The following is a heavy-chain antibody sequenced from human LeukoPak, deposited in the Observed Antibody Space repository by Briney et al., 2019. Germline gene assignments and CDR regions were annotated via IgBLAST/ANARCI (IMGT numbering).Heavy chain of an antibody. CDR1: GYTFTGYY. Sequence: GASVKVSCKASGYTFTGYYMHWVRQAPGQGLEWMGWINPNSGGTNYAQKFQGRVTMTRDTSTSTVYMELRSLRSEDTAVYYCARDHEYYYGSGSYYPGGCDYWGQGTLVTVSS. V-gene: IGHV1-2*02. J-gene: IGHJ4*02. D-gene: IGHD3-10*01. CDR2: INPNSGGT. CDR3: ARDHEYYYGSGSYYPGGCDY.